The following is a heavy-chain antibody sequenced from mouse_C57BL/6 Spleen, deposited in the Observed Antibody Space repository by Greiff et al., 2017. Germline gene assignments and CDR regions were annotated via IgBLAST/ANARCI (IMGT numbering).Heavy chain of an antibody. Sequence: SGPELVKPGASVKISCKASGYAFSSSWMNWVKQRPGKGLEWIGRIYPGDGDTNYNGKFKGKATLTADKSSSTAYMQLSSLTSEDSAVYFCADGYYVDYWGQGTTLTVSS. CDR2: IYPGDGDT. D-gene: IGHD2-3*01. CDR1: GYAFSSSW. V-gene: IGHV1-82*01. J-gene: IGHJ2*01. CDR3: ADGYYVDY.